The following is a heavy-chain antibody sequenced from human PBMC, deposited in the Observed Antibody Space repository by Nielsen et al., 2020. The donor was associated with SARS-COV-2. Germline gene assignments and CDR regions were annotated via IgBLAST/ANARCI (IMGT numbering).Heavy chain of an antibody. V-gene: IGHV4-39*01. D-gene: IGHD2-8*01. J-gene: IGHJ4*02. CDR3: ARRPMVYFDY. CDR2: IYYSGST. Sequence: SETLSLTCTVSGGSISSSSYYWGWIRQPPGKGLEWIGSIYYSGSTYYNPSLKSRVTISVDTSKNQFSLKLSSVTAADTAVYYCARRPMVYFDYWGQGTLVTVSS. CDR1: GGSISSSSYY.